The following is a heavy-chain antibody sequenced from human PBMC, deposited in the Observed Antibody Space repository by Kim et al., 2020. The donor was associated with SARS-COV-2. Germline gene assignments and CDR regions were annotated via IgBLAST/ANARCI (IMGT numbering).Heavy chain of an antibody. J-gene: IGHJ4*01. CDR2: ISYDGSNK. CDR3: AKDLPYDILTGYPDY. Sequence: GGSLRLSCAASGFTFSSYGMHWVRQAPGKGLEWVAVISYDGSNKYYADSVKGRFTISRDNSKNTLYLQMNSLRAEDTAVYYCAKDLPYDILTGYPDYWG. CDR1: GFTFSSYG. D-gene: IGHD3-9*01. V-gene: IGHV3-30*18.